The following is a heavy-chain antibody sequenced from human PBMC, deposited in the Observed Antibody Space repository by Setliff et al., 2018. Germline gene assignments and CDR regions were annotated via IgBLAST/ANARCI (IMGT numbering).Heavy chain of an antibody. D-gene: IGHD5-18*01. J-gene: IGHJ4*02. V-gene: IGHV3-7*03. CDR1: GFTFSKYW. Sequence: GGSLRLSCAASGFTFSKYWMSWVRQAPGKGLEWVANIKQDESEKYYVDSVKGRFTISRDNAKNSLYLQLDSLRPDDTAFYYCARGTAMDHWGQGTLVTVSS. CDR3: ARGTAMDH. CDR2: IKQDESEK.